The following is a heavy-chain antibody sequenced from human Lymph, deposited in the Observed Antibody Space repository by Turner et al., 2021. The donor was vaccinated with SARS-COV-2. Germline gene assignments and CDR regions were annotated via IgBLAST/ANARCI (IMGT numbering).Heavy chain of an antibody. CDR1: GFTFRNAW. J-gene: IGHJ4*02. Sequence: EVQLVESGGGLGTPGGSLRLPCAASGFTFRNAWMTWVRQSPGKGLEWVGRIKTKTDGGTTDYAAPVKGRFTISRDDSKHTLYLQMNSLKTEDTAVYYCTTHSAPDYWGQGTLVTVSS. D-gene: IGHD6-13*01. V-gene: IGHV3-15*01. CDR2: IKTKTDGGTT. CDR3: TTHSAPDY.